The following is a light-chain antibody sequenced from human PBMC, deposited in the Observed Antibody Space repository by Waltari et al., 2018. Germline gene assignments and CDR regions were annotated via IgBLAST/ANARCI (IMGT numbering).Light chain of an antibody. CDR2: RDS. CDR1: NVGSKN. Sequence: SYELTQPLSVSVALGQTARITCGGNNVGSKNVHWYQQRPGQATALVIYRDSKRPSGIPERFSGSNSGNTATLTISRAQAGDEADYYCQVWDSSTVVFGGGTKVTVL. V-gene: IGLV3-9*01. CDR3: QVWDSSTVV. J-gene: IGLJ3*02.